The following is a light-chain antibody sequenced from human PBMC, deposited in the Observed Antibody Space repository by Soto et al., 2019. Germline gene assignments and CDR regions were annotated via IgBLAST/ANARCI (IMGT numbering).Light chain of an antibody. Sequence: EIVMTQSPATLSVSPGERATLSCRASQSVNIYLAWYQRKPGQAPRLLIFGASYRATGIPARFSGSGSGTEFNLTISSLQSEDFAVYFCQQYGDWLRLTFGGGTKVDIK. CDR3: QQYGDWLRLT. CDR2: GAS. J-gene: IGKJ4*01. V-gene: IGKV3D-15*01. CDR1: QSVNIY.